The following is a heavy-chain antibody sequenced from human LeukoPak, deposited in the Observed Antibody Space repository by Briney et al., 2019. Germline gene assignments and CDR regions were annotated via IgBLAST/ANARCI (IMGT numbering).Heavy chain of an antibody. J-gene: IGHJ3*02. D-gene: IGHD3-16*01. V-gene: IGHV3-7*01. Sequence: PGGSLRLSCAASGFTFSSYWMSWVRQAPGKGLEWVANIKQDGSEKYYVDSVKGRFTISRDNAKNSLYLQMNSLRAEDTAVYYCARDRHWGDSDAFDIWGQGTMVTVSS. CDR1: GFTFSSYW. CDR2: IKQDGSEK. CDR3: ARDRHWGDSDAFDI.